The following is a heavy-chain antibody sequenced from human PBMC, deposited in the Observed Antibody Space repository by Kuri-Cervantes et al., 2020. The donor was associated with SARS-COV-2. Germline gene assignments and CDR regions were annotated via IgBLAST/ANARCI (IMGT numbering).Heavy chain of an antibody. CDR2: ISSSSSYT. Sequence: GGSLRLSCAASGFTFSDYYMSWIRQAPGKGLEWVSYISSSSSYTNYADSVKGRFTTSRDNAKNSLYLQMNSLRAEDTAVYYCAKDPTATTEYYYAMDVWGQGTTVTVSS. J-gene: IGHJ6*02. CDR1: GFTFSDYY. V-gene: IGHV3-11*05. D-gene: IGHD1-7*01. CDR3: AKDPTATTEYYYAMDV.